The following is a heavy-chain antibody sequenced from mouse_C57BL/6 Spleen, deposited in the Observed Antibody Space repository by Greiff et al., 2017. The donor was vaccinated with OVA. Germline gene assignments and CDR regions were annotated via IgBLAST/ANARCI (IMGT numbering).Heavy chain of an antibody. D-gene: IGHD1-1*01. CDR1: GYSITSGYY. CDR3: ASNYGFFAY. J-gene: IGHJ3*01. CDR2: ISYDGSN. Sequence: ESGPGLVKPSQSLSLTCSVTGYSITSGYYWNWIRQFPGNKLEWMGYISYDGSNNYNPSLKNRISITRDTSKNQFFLKLNSVTTEDTATYYCASNYGFFAYWGQGTLVTVSA. V-gene: IGHV3-6*01.